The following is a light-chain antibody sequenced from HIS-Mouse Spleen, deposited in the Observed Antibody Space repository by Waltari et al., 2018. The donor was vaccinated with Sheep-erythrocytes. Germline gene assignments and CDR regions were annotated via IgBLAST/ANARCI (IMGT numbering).Light chain of an antibody. CDR2: EVS. CDR3: CSYAGSSTWV. CDR1: SSDVGGYKY. J-gene: IGLJ3*02. V-gene: IGLV2-8*01. Sequence: QSALTQPPSASGSPGQSVTNRGTGTSSDVGGYKYVSWYQQHPGKAPKLMIYEVSKRPAGVPDRFSGSTSGNTASLTISGLQAEDAADYYCCSYAGSSTWVFGGGTKLTVL.